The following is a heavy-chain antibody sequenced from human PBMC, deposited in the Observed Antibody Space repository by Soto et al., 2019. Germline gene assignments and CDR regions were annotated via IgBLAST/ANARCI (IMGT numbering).Heavy chain of an antibody. CDR1: RFTFSNYA. J-gene: IGHJ3*01. Sequence: PGGSLRLSCAASRFTFSNYAMSWVRQAPGKGLEWVSAISGSGGSTYYADSVKGRFTTSGDSSKTIVYLQMNSLRPDDTAVYYCASWHLQEHAYDVWGQGTTVTVSS. V-gene: IGHV3-23*01. CDR2: ISGSGGST. D-gene: IGHD4-4*01. CDR3: ASWHLQEHAYDV.